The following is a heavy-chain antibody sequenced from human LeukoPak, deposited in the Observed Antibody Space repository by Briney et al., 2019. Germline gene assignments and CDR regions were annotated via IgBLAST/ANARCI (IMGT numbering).Heavy chain of an antibody. Sequence: GASVKVSCKASGYTFTSYYLHWVRQAPGQGLEWMGIINPGEGNTNYAQKFQGRVTMTRGTSTSTVYMELSSLRSEDTAVYYCARAGDSTGYYLGSRFDYWGQGTLVTVSS. CDR2: INPGEGNT. D-gene: IGHD3-22*01. J-gene: IGHJ4*02. V-gene: IGHV1-46*01. CDR1: GYTFTSYY. CDR3: ARAGDSTGYYLGSRFDY.